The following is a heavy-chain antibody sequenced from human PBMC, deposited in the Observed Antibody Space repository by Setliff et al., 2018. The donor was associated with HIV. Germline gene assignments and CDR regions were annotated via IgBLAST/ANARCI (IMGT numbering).Heavy chain of an antibody. D-gene: IGHD1-7*01. J-gene: IGHJ6*03. V-gene: IGHV4-39*01. CDR1: GGSFSNSYYF. CDR3: ARHRQGLTGSTPGYYMDV. Sequence: KPSETLSLTCNASGGSFSNSYYFWGWIRRPPGKGLEWIGSISYSGSTYYNPSLKSRVTMSVDTSKNQFSLKLSSVTAADTAVYYGARHRQGLTGSTPGYYMDVWGKGTTVTVSS. CDR2: ISYSGST.